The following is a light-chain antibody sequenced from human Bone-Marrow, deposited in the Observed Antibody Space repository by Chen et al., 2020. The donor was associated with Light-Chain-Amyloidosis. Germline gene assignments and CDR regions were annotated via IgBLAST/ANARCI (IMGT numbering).Light chain of an antibody. CDR2: EDD. Sequence: NFMLTQPHSVSESPGKTVIISRTRSSGSIATNYVQGYQQRPGSSPTTVIYEDDQRPSGVPDRFSGSIDRSSNSASLTISGLKTEDEADYYCQSYQGSSQGVFGGGTKLTVL. V-gene: IGLV6-57*01. J-gene: IGLJ3*02. CDR3: QSYQGSSQGV. CDR1: SGSIATNY.